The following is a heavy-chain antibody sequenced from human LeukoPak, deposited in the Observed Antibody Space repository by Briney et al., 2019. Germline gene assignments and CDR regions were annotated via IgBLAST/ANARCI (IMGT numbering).Heavy chain of an antibody. Sequence: GASVKVSCKASGYTFTSYGISWVRQAPGQGLEWMGWISAYNGNTNYAQKLQGRVTMTTDTSTSTAYMELRSLRSDDTAVYYCARARDGYPPDAFDIWGQGTMVTVSS. CDR1: GYTFTSYG. J-gene: IGHJ3*02. CDR2: ISAYNGNT. CDR3: ARARDGYPPDAFDI. V-gene: IGHV1-18*01. D-gene: IGHD5-24*01.